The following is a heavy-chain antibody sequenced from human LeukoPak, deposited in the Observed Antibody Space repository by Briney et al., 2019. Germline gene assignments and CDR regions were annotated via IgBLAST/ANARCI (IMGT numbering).Heavy chain of an antibody. Sequence: SGGSLRLSCAASGFTFSSYSMNWVRQAPGKGLEWVSNISSSSSTIHYADSVKGRFTIARDNAKNSVYLEMNSLRADDTAVYYCARSARLMKGVVEVTALDDWGQGTLVTVSS. V-gene: IGHV3-48*04. J-gene: IGHJ4*02. CDR2: ISSSSSTI. CDR3: ARSARLMKGVVEVTALDD. CDR1: GFTFSSYS. D-gene: IGHD3-3*01.